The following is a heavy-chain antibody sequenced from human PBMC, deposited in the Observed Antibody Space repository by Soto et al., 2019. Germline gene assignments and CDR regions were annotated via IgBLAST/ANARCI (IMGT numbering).Heavy chain of an antibody. CDR2: IHSTVGT. CDR3: ARYYCIGNSYYRTNWLDP. CDR1: GFSFNRHW. Sequence: GSLRLSCAASGFSFNRHWMSWVRQAPGKGLEWIGYIHSTVGTSFDPSLKSRVTMSLDTSKSQFSLTLRSVTDADTAVYYCARYYCIGNSYYRTNWLDPWGQGTLVTVSS. D-gene: IGHD3-10*01. J-gene: IGHJ5*02. V-gene: IGHV4-59*11.